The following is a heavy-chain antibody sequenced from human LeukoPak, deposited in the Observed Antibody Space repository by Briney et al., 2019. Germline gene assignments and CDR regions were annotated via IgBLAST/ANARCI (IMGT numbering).Heavy chain of an antibody. J-gene: IGHJ4*02. D-gene: IGHD5-12*01. CDR2: FYHGGST. CDR1: GYSISTGYY. V-gene: IGHV4-38-2*02. CDR3: ASHSGGYAY. Sequence: SETLSPTCTVSGYSISTGYYWDWIRQPPGKGLEWIGTFYHGGSTYYNPSLKSRVTISADTSKNQFSLRLNSVTAADTAVYYCASHSGGYAYWGQGTLVTVSS.